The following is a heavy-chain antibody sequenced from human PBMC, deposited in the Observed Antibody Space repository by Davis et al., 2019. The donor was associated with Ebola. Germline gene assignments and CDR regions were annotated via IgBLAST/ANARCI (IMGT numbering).Heavy chain of an antibody. CDR1: GYTFTSYG. Sequence: ASVKVSCKASGYTFTSYGISWVRQAPGQGLEWMGWISAYNGNTDYAQKLQGRVTMTTDTSTSTAYMELRSLRSDDTAVYYCARSPRPQGGVIVNIWFDPWGQGTLVTVSS. V-gene: IGHV1-18*01. CDR3: ARSPRPQGGVIVNIWFDP. CDR2: ISAYNGNT. D-gene: IGHD3-16*02. J-gene: IGHJ5*02.